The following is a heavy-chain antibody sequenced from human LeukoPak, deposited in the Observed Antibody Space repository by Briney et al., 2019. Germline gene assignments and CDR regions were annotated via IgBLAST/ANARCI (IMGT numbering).Heavy chain of an antibody. J-gene: IGHJ5*02. Sequence: AGGTLRLFCAASGFTFSIYSMNWVRQAPGKGLECVASINCDSTYIIYADSVKGRFTISRDNAKNSLYLQMDSLRLEDTAVYYCARERVQWLSLWFDPWGQGTLVNVSS. CDR2: INCDSTYI. CDR3: ARERVQWLSLWFDP. CDR1: GFTFSIYS. D-gene: IGHD3-22*01. V-gene: IGHV3-21*01.